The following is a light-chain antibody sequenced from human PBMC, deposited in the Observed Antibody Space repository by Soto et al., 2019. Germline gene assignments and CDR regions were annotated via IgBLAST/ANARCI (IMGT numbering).Light chain of an antibody. V-gene: IGKV1-39*01. Sequence: DIPMTQSPSSLSASVGDRVTITCRASQSISSQLNWYQQKPGKAPKLLIYAASTLQSGVPTRFSGSVSGTDSAVTISSQQPEDFATYDCQQSYNSPYTVRRRTELE. J-gene: IGKJ2*01. CDR2: AAS. CDR3: QQSYNSPYT. CDR1: QSISSQ.